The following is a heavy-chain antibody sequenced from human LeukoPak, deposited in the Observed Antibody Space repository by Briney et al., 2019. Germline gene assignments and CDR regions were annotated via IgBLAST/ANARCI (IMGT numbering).Heavy chain of an antibody. J-gene: IGHJ6*03. V-gene: IGHV3-23*01. D-gene: IGHD3-16*02. CDR1: GFTFSSYA. CDR2: ISGSGGST. CDR3: AKDFYDYVWGSYRYYYYYYMDV. Sequence: GGSLRLSCAASGFTFSSYAMSWVRQAPGEGLEWVSAISGSGGSTYYADSVKGRFTISRDNSKNTLYLQMNSLRAEDTAVYYCAKDFYDYVWGSYRYYYYYYMDVWGKGTTVTVSS.